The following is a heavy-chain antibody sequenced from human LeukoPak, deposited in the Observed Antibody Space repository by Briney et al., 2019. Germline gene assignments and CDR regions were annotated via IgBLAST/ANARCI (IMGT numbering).Heavy chain of an antibody. CDR2: IVVGSGNT. D-gene: IGHD3-22*01. J-gene: IGHJ4*02. CDR1: GFTFTSSA. Sequence: SVEVSCKASGFTFTSSAMQWVRQARGQRLEWIGWIVVGSGNTNYAHKFQERVTITRDMSTSTAYMEPSSLRSEDTAVYYCAAGSSGYYSYWGQGTLVTVSS. CDR3: AAGSSGYYSY. V-gene: IGHV1-58*02.